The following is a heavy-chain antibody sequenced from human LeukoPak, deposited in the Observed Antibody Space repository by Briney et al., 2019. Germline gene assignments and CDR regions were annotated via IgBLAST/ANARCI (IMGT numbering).Heavy chain of an antibody. Sequence: RASVKVSCKASGYTFTSYGISWVRQAPGQGLEWMGWISAYNGNTNYAQKLQGRVTMTTDTSTSTAYMELRSLRSDDTAVYYCARVYYDSSGYYLRIFDYWGQGTLVTVSS. D-gene: IGHD3-22*01. CDR1: GYTFTSYG. CDR2: ISAYNGNT. V-gene: IGHV1-18*01. CDR3: ARVYYDSSGYYLRIFDY. J-gene: IGHJ4*02.